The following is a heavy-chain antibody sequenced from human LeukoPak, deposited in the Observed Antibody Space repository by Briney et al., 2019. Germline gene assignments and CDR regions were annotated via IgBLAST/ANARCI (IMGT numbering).Heavy chain of an antibody. V-gene: IGHV3-66*01. Sequence: GGSLRLSCAASGFTVSSNYMSWVRQAPGKGLEWVSVIYSGGTTYYADSVKGRFTISRDNSKNTLYIQMNSLRAEDTAVYYCAGDSSGYYGFDYWGQGTLVTVSS. CDR3: AGDSSGYYGFDY. D-gene: IGHD3-22*01. CDR2: IYSGGTT. CDR1: GFTVSSNY. J-gene: IGHJ4*02.